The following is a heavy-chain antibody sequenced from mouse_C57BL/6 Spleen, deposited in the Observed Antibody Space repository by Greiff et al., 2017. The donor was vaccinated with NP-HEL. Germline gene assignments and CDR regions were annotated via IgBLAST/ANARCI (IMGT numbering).Heavy chain of an antibody. D-gene: IGHD2-1*01. CDR1: GYTFTSYD. V-gene: IGHV1-85*01. J-gene: IGHJ3*01. CDR3: AREGIYYGNYEFAY. Sequence: VQLQQSGPELVKPGASVKLSCKASGYTFTSYDINWVKQRPGQGLEWIGWIYPSDGSTKYNEKFKGQATLTVDTSYSKAYMELHSLKAEDSAVYFCAREGIYYGNYEFAYWGKGTLVTVSA. CDR2: IYPSDGST.